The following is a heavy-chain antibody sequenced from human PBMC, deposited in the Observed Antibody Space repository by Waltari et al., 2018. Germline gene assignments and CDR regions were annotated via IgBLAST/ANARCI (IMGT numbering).Heavy chain of an antibody. D-gene: IGHD6-13*01. Sequence: EVQLVESGGGLVQPGGSLRLSCAASGFAVRSNYVSWGRQAPGKGRQLVSVMYSGGRTYYADAVKGRFTISRDNSKNTLYLEMNNLRPEDTAVYYCARGLVTYTSNWFGLDYWGQGTLVTVSS. CDR3: ARGLVTYTSNWFGLDY. CDR2: MYSGGRT. CDR1: GFAVRSNY. V-gene: IGHV3-66*01. J-gene: IGHJ4*02.